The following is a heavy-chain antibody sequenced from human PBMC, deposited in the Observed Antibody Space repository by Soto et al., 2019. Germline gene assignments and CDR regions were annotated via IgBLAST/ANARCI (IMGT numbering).Heavy chain of an antibody. J-gene: IGHJ4*02. CDR1: GGTFSSYA. Sequence: QVQLVQSGAEVKKPGSSVKVSCKASGGTFSSYAISWVRQAPGQGLEWMGGIIPIFGTANYAQKFQGRVTITADESTSTAYMELSSLRSEDTAVYCCARLSCSGGSCYGGEDGIDYWGQGTLVTVSS. V-gene: IGHV1-69*01. CDR2: IIPIFGTA. D-gene: IGHD2-15*01. CDR3: ARLSCSGGSCYGGEDGIDY.